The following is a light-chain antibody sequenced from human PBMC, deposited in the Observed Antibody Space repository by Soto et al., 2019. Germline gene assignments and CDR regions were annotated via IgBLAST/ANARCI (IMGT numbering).Light chain of an antibody. CDR1: QSVLYSSNNKNY. V-gene: IGKV4-1*01. CDR3: QQYYSTPQD. J-gene: IGKJ4*01. Sequence: DIVMTQSPDSLAVSLGERATINCKSSQSVLYSSNNKNYLAWYQQKPGQPPKLLIYWASTRESGVPDRFSGSGYGTDFTLTISSLHAEDVAVYYCQQYYSTPQDFGGGTKVEIK. CDR2: WAS.